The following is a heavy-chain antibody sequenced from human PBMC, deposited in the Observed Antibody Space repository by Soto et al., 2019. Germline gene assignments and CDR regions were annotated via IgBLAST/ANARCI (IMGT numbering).Heavy chain of an antibody. CDR2: LKHDVREE. J-gene: IGHJ4*02. V-gene: IGHV3-7*03. CDR3: ARGGRWLDY. D-gene: IGHD1-26*01. Sequence: EVHLVESGGGLVQPWGSLRLSCATSGFSFPVYWMTWVRQAPGTGLEWVANLKHDVREEDYVDSVTGRFTIFRDNAKNSLFLQMNSLRAEDTAVYYWARGGRWLDYWGQGTMVTVAS. CDR1: GFSFPVYW.